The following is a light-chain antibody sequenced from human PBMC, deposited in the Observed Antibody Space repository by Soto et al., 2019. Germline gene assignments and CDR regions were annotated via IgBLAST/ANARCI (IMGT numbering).Light chain of an antibody. Sequence: EIQMTQAPSTLSASAGDRVTITCRASQSISSWLAWYQQKPGKAPNLLIYKASSLESGVPSRFSGSGSGTEFTLTISSLQPDDFATYYCQQYNSYPITFGQGTRLEIK. V-gene: IGKV1-5*03. CDR1: QSISSW. CDR3: QQYNSYPIT. J-gene: IGKJ5*01. CDR2: KAS.